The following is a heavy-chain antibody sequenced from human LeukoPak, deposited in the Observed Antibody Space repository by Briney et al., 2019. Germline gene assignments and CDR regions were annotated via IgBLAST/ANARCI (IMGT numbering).Heavy chain of an antibody. D-gene: IGHD3-10*01. J-gene: IGHJ6*03. Sequence: ASVTVSCKASGYTFTGYYMHWVRQAPGQGLEWMGWINPNSGGTNYAQKFQGWVTMTRDTSISTAYMELSRLRSEDTAVYYCARGGPLAGGSANYYYYMDVWGKGTTVTVSS. V-gene: IGHV1-2*04. CDR3: ARGGPLAGGSANYYYYMDV. CDR1: GYTFTGYY. CDR2: INPNSGGT.